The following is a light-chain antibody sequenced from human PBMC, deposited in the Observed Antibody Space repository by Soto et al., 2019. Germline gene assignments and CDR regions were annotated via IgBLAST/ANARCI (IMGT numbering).Light chain of an antibody. Sequence: IQMTQSPASLSSSVGDRVTITCRARQSIGNFLNWYQQRPGEAPNLLIYTASNLQSGVPSRFSDSGSGTDFTLTISGLEPEDFPTYYCQPSFTTPRTFGPGTKVDIK. CDR1: QSIGNF. CDR2: TAS. J-gene: IGKJ3*01. CDR3: QPSFTTPRT. V-gene: IGKV1-39*01.